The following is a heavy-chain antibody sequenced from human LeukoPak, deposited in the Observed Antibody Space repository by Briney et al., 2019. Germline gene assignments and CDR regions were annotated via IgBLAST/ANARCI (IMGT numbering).Heavy chain of an antibody. J-gene: IGHJ6*04. D-gene: IGHD3-10*01. Sequence: SETLSLTCAVYGGSFSGYYWSWIRQPPGKGLEWIGEINHSVSPNYNPSLKSRVTISVDTSKNQFSLKLSSVTAADTAVYYCASLRITMVRGVLNYYGMDVWGKGTTVTVSS. CDR1: GGSFSGYY. CDR3: ASLRITMVRGVLNYYGMDV. CDR2: INHSVSP. V-gene: IGHV4-34*01.